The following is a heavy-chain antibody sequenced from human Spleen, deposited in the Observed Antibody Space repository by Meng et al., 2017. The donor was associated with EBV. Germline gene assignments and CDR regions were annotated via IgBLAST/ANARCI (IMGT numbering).Heavy chain of an antibody. J-gene: IGHJ5*02. CDR1: GYTFADYF. V-gene: IGHV5-51*01. Sequence: VQLVQSGAEVKKPGVSVKGSCKASGYTFADYFMHWVRQAPGQGLEWMGRINHPGGSDIRYNPSFQGQVTISADRSINTAYLQWSSLKASDTAIYYCVRRDTDYRGALWFDPWGQGTLVTVSS. D-gene: IGHD4-11*01. CDR2: NHPGGSDI. CDR3: VRRDTDYRGALWFDP.